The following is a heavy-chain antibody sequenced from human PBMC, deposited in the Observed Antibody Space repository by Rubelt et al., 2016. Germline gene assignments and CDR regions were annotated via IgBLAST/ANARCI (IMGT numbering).Heavy chain of an antibody. D-gene: IGHD4-23*01. CDR2: INHSGTT. CDR1: GGSISGYF. V-gene: IGHV4-34*01. Sequence: QEQLQQWGAGLLKPSETLSLTCTVYGGSISGYFWSWLRQSPGEGLEWLGEINHSGTTSYNPSLKRRVSISVDTSKNQFSLYLESVTAADTAVYYCARDMTALTIGNSFDYWGQGTLVTVSS. CDR3: ARDMTALTIGNSFDY. J-gene: IGHJ4*02.